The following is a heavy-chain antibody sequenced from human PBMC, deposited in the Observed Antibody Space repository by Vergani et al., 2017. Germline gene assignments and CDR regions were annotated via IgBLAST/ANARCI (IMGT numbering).Heavy chain of an antibody. CDR3: ARVTYYYDSSGYYYPYYFDY. D-gene: IGHD3-22*01. CDR2: IYYSGST. CDR1: GGSISSGDYY. V-gene: IGHV4-30-4*01. Sequence: QVQLQESGPGLVKPSQTLSLTCTVSGGSISSGDYYWSWLRQPPGKGLEWIGYIYYSGSTYSNPSLKSRVTISVDTSKNQFSLKLSSVTAADTAVYYCARVTYYYDSSGYYYPYYFDYWGQGTLVTVSS. J-gene: IGHJ4*02.